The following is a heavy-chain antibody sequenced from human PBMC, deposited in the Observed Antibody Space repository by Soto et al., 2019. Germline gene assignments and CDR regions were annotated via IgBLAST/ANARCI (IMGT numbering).Heavy chain of an antibody. CDR3: ARDQGSRKGFYYYYYGMDV. V-gene: IGHV1-18*01. CDR1: GYTFTSYG. J-gene: IGHJ6*02. CDR2: ISAYNGNT. D-gene: IGHD2-15*01. Sequence: QVQLVQSGAEVKKPGASVKVSCKASGYTFTSYGISWVRQAPAQGLEWMGWISAYNGNTNYAQKLQGRVTMTTDTATSTAYMELRSLRSDDTALYYCARDQGSRKGFYYYYYGMDVWGQATTVTVSS.